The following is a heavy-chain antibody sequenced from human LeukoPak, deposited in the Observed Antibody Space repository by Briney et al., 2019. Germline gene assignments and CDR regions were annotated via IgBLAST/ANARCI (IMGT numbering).Heavy chain of an antibody. CDR2: INPNSGGT. D-gene: IGHD6-19*01. Sequence: ASVKVSCKASGYTFTGYYMHWVRQAPGQGLAWMGWINPNSGGTNYAQKFQGRVTMTRDTSISTAYMELSRLRSDDTAVYYCARAVAGTFYYYGMDVWGQGTTVTVSS. CDR3: ARAVAGTFYYYGMDV. V-gene: IGHV1-2*02. J-gene: IGHJ6*02. CDR1: GYTFTGYY.